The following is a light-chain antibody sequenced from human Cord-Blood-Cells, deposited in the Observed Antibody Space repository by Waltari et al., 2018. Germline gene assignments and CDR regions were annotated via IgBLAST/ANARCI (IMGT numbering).Light chain of an antibody. CDR1: QGISSY. V-gene: IGKV1-8*01. CDR3: QQYYSYPLT. CDR2: AAS. J-gene: IGKJ4*01. Sequence: AIRMTPSQSSFSASTGHRVTITCRASQGISSYLAWYQQKPGKAPKLLIYAASTLQSGVPSRFSGSGSGTDFTLTISCLQSEDFATYYCQQYYSYPLTFGGGTKVEIK.